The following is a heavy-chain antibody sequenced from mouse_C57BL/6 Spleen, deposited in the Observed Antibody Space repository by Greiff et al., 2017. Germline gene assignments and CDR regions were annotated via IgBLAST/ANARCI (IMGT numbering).Heavy chain of an antibody. D-gene: IGHD6-1*01. CDR2: IYPSNGGT. CDR1: GYTFTGYN. V-gene: IGHV1-61*01. CDR3: AREGSGDLDY. J-gene: IGHJ2*01. Sequence: QVKLQQPGPELVRPGSSVKLSCKASGYTFTGYNMHWVKQRPGQSLEWIGNIYPSNGGTRSNQKFKGKATLTVNKSSSTAYMALSSLTAEDSAVYCCAREGSGDLDYWGQGTTLTVSS.